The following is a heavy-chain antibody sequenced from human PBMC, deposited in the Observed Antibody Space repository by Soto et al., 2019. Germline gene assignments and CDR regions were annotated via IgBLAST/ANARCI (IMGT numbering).Heavy chain of an antibody. CDR2: IYYSGST. Sequence: PSETLSLTCTVSGGSISSGGYYWSWIRQHPGKGLEWIGYIYYSGSTYYNPSLKSRVTISVDTSKNQFSLKLSSVTAADTAVYYCARSCSGGSCYFDYWGPGTLATVSS. V-gene: IGHV4-31*03. CDR1: GGSISSGGYY. J-gene: IGHJ4*02. D-gene: IGHD2-15*01. CDR3: ARSCSGGSCYFDY.